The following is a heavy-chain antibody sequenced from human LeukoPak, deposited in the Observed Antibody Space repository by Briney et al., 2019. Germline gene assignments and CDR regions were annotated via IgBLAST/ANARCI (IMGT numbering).Heavy chain of an antibody. V-gene: IGHV1-2*02. CDR2: INPSSGGT. J-gene: IGHJ5*02. D-gene: IGHD5-18*01. CDR1: GYTFTDYY. Sequence: ASVKVSCKASGYTFTDYYMHWVRQAPGQGLEWMGWINPSSGGTNYAQKFQGRVTMTRDTSISTAYMELSRLRSDDTAVYYCARDFRAAMVSDWFDPWGQGTLVTVSS. CDR3: ARDFRAAMVSDWFDP.